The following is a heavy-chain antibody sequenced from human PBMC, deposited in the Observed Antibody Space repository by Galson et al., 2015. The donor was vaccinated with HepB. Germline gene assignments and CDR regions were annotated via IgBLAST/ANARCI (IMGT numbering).Heavy chain of an antibody. CDR3: LSDIVVVPAHNGQPSDAFDI. J-gene: IGHJ3*02. V-gene: IGHV3-23*01. D-gene: IGHD2-2*01. CDR2: ISGSGGST. CDR1: GFTFSSYA. Sequence: SLRLSCAASGFTFSSYAMSWVRQAPGKGLEWVSAISGSGGSTYYADSVKGRFTISRDNSKNTLYLQMNSLRAEDTAVYYCLSDIVVVPAHNGQPSDAFDIWGQGTMVTVSS.